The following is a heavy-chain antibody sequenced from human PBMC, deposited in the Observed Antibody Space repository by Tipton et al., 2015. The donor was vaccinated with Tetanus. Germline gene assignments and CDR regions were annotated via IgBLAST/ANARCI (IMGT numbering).Heavy chain of an antibody. CDR2: LSHDGGNI. J-gene: IGHJ4*02. V-gene: IGHV3-23*01. Sequence: SLRLSCVASGFTFSHFAVSWVRRAPGRGLEWVSSLSHDGGNIYYADFARGRFTISRDNSKNTLFLQMDDLRAEDTAIYYCATKASPGLRNDYWGQGTLVTASS. D-gene: IGHD1-14*01. CDR3: ATKASPGLRNDY. CDR1: GFTFSHFA.